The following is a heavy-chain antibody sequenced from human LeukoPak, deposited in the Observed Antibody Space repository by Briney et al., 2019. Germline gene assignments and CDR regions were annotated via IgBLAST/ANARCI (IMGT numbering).Heavy chain of an antibody. CDR1: GVTISSHY. CDR3: ARSDGAGGTDY. D-gene: IGHD1-26*01. V-gene: IGHV4-59*11. CDR2: IYYTGSI. J-gene: IGHJ4*02. Sequence: SETLSLTCSVSGVTISSHYWSWMRQPPGKGLEWIGYIYYTGSIDYNPSLKSRVTISVDTSKNQLSLKLNSVTAVDAAVYYCARSDGAGGTDYWGQGTLVTVSS.